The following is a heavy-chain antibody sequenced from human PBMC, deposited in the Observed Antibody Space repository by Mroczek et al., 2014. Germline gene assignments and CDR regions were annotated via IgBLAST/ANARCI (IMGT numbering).Heavy chain of an antibody. CDR3: ARVRTRGTTSNRYYYYGMDV. D-gene: IGHD4-11*01. V-gene: IGHV4-34*01. CDR2: INHSGST. Sequence: QVQLQQWGAGLLKPSETLSLTCAVYGGSFSGYYWSWIRQPPGKGLEWIGEINHSGSTNYNPSLKSRVTISVDTSKNQFSLKLSSVTAADTAVYYCARVRTRGTTSNRYYYYGMDVVGPRDHGHRLL. J-gene: IGHJ6*02. CDR1: GGSFSGYY.